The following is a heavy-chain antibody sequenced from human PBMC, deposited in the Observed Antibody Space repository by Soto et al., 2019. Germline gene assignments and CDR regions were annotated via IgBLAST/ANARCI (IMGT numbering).Heavy chain of an antibody. J-gene: IGHJ6*02. CDR2: ISYYGSNK. Sequence: QVQLVESGGGVVQPGRSLRLSCAASGFTFSSYAMHWVRQAPGKGLEWVAVISYYGSNKYYADSVKGRFTISRDNSKNTLYLQMNSLRGEDTAVYYCARAGCDGGSCYTLVGLRYGMDVWGQGTTVTVSS. V-gene: IGHV3-30-3*01. CDR1: GFTFSSYA. CDR3: ARAGCDGGSCYTLVGLRYGMDV. D-gene: IGHD2-15*01.